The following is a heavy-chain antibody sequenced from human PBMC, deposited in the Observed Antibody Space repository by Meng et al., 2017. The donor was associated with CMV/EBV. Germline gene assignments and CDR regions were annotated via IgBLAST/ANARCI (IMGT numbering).Heavy chain of an antibody. CDR1: CGSISSSSYY. D-gene: IGHD2-15*01. CDR2: IYYSGST. V-gene: IGHV4-39*07. J-gene: IGHJ4*02. CDR3: ARGNIVVVVAATFFDY. Sequence: QLQLQESGPGLVXXXXXLXLPXTXSCGSISSSSYYWGWIRQPPGKGLEWIGSIYYSGSTYYNPSLKSRVTISVDTSKNQFSLKLSSVTAADTAVYYCARGNIVVVVAATFFDYWGQGTLVTVSS.